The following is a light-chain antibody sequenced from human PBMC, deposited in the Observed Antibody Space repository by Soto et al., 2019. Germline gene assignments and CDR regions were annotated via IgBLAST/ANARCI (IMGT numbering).Light chain of an antibody. Sequence: DIQMTQSPSSLSAFVGDRVTITCQTSQSISSYLNWYQQKPGKAPKLLISAASTLQSGVPSRFSGSGSGTDFTLTISSLQPEDFATYYCQQGYSTPYTFGQGTKLEIE. CDR2: AAS. CDR1: QSISSY. J-gene: IGKJ2*01. V-gene: IGKV1-39*01. CDR3: QQGYSTPYT.